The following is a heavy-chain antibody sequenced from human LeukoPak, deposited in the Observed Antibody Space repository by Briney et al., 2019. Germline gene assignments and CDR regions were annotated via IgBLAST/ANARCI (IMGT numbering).Heavy chain of an antibody. CDR3: ARGRSGYCSSTSCYYY. D-gene: IGHD2-2*03. CDR2: ISGYNGDT. J-gene: IGHJ4*02. V-gene: IGHV1-18*01. Sequence: ASMKVSCRTSGYTFTSHGITWVRQAPGQGLEWMGWISGYNGDTIYAQKFQGRVTMTTETSTSTAYMELRSLRSDDTAVYYCARGRSGYCSSTSCYYYWGQGTLVTVSS. CDR1: GYTFTSHG.